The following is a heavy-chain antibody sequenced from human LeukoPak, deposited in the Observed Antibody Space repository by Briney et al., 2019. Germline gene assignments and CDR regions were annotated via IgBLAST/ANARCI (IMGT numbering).Heavy chain of an antibody. Sequence: SVKVSCKASGGTFSSYAISWVRQAPGQGLEWMGGIIPIFGTANYAQKFQGRVTITADESTSTAYMELSSLRSEDTAVYYCARDGQSVQTTKYCYGSGSYYNSFDYWGQGTLVTVSS. CDR3: ARDGQSVQTTKYCYGSGSYYNSFDY. CDR1: GGTFSSYA. D-gene: IGHD3-10*01. V-gene: IGHV1-69*13. CDR2: IIPIFGTA. J-gene: IGHJ4*02.